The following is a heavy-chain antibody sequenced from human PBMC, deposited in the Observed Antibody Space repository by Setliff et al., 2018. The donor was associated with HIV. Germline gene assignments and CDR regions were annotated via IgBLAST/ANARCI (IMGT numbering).Heavy chain of an antibody. CDR2: IYHSGST. V-gene: IGHV4-38-2*02. J-gene: IGHJ4*02. Sequence: SETLSLTCTVSHYSINSEYYWGWIRQPPGKGLEWIGNIYHSGSTYYNPSLKSRVTISVDTSKNQFSLKLRSVTAADTAVYYCARSRGPWDSSHEPGSSWFDYWGQGTLVTVSS. D-gene: IGHD6-13*01. CDR1: HYSINSEYY. CDR3: ARSRGPWDSSHEPGSSWFDY.